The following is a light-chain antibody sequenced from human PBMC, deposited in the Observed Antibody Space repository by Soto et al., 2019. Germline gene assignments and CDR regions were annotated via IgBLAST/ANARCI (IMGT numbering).Light chain of an antibody. Sequence: EVVMTQSPATLSVSPGERATLSCRASQSVSSNLAWYQQKPGQAPRLLIYGASTRATGIPARFSGSGSRTEFTLTISRLQSEDFAVYYWQQYNNWPRTFGQGTKLEIK. J-gene: IGKJ2*02. V-gene: IGKV3-15*01. CDR1: QSVSSN. CDR2: GAS. CDR3: QQYNNWPRT.